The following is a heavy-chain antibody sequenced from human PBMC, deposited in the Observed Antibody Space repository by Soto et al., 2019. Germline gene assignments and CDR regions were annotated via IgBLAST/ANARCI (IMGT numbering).Heavy chain of an antibody. CDR1: GFTFNNYA. Sequence: PVGSLRLSCAAFGFTFNNYAMSWVRQAPGKGLEWVSTIGGSGDSAYYADSVKGRFSISRDNSKNTLYLQMNSLRAEDTAVYYCAKPRPGSAYLFDYWGQGTLVTVSS. D-gene: IGHD2-8*02. CDR3: AKPRPGSAYLFDY. V-gene: IGHV3-23*01. J-gene: IGHJ4*02. CDR2: IGGSGDSA.